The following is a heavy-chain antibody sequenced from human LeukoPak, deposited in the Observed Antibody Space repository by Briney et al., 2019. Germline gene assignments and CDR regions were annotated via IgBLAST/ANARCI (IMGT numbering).Heavy chain of an antibody. J-gene: IGHJ4*02. CDR1: GGSISSSSYY. Sequence: SETLSLTCTVSGGSISSSSYYWGWIRQPPGKGLEWIGSIYYSGSTYYNPSLKSRVTISVDTSKNQFSLKLSSVTAADTAVYYCARARSGSYYDYWGQGTLVTVSS. V-gene: IGHV4-39*07. CDR3: ARARSGSYYDY. CDR2: IYYSGST. D-gene: IGHD1-26*01.